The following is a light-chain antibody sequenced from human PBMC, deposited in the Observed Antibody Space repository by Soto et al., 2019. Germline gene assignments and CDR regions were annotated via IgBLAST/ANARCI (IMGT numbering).Light chain of an antibody. CDR2: AAS. J-gene: IGKJ1*01. V-gene: IGKV1-39*01. CDR3: QQSYNSPQT. Sequence: DIQMTQSPSSLSASVGDEVTITCRSSQTIMTYLNWYQLKPGKPPRLLIYAASSLQSGVPSRFSGSGSGTDFTLTITSLQHEDFATYSCQQSYNSPQTFGQGTKVDIK. CDR1: QTIMTY.